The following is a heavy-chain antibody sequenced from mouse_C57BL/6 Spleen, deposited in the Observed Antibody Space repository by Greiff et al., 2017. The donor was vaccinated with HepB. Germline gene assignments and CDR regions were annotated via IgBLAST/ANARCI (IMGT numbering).Heavy chain of an antibody. V-gene: IGHV1-50*01. J-gene: IGHJ1*03. CDR3: ANPRGGYFDV. CDR1: GYTFTSYW. CDR2: IDPSDSYT. Sequence: VQLQQPGAELVKPGASVKLSCKASGYTFTSYWMQWVKQRPGQGLEWIGEIDPSDSYTNYNQKFKGKATLTVDTSSSTAYMQLSSLTSEDSAVYYCANPRGGYFDVWGTGTTVTVSS.